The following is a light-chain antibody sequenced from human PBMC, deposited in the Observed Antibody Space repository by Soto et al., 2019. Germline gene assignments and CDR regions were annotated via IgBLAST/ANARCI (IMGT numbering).Light chain of an antibody. CDR1: ESVVSNY. Sequence: EIVLTQSPGTLSLSPGERATLSCRATESVVSNYLAWYQLKPGQAPRLLIYDASSRATGIPDRFSGSGSGTDFTLTISRLEPEDFAVYYCQQYGSSQFTFGPGTKVNIK. CDR3: QQYGSSQFT. J-gene: IGKJ3*01. CDR2: DAS. V-gene: IGKV3-20*01.